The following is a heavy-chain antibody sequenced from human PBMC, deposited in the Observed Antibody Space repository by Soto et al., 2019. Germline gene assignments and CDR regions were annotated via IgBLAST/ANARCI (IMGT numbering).Heavy chain of an antibody. Sequence: SETLSLTCAAYGGSFSGYYWSWIRQPPGKGLEWIGEINHSGSTNYNPSLKSRVTISVDTSKNQFSLKLSSVTAADTAVYYCARDSITMVRGVIQFDYWGQGTLVTVSS. D-gene: IGHD3-10*01. J-gene: IGHJ4*02. V-gene: IGHV4-34*01. CDR2: INHSGST. CDR1: GGSFSGYY. CDR3: ARDSITMVRGVIQFDY.